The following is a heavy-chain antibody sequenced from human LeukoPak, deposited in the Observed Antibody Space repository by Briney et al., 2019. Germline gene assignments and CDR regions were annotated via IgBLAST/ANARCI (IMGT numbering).Heavy chain of an antibody. CDR2: IRTDGYHT. Sequence: GGSLRLSCGASGFVFDSHDMHWVRQAPGKGLQWVAYIRTDGYHTYYADSVKGRFTITRDNSKNTLYLQMNSLRLEDMGVYYCAKPSGSGVDYWGRGTQVTVSS. V-gene: IGHV3-30*02. CDR3: AKPSGSGVDY. D-gene: IGHD1-26*01. CDR1: GFVFDSHD. J-gene: IGHJ4*02.